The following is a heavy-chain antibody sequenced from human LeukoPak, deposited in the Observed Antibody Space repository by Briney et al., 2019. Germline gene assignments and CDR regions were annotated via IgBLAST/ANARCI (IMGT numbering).Heavy chain of an antibody. CDR1: GYLFTSYW. V-gene: IGHV5-51*01. J-gene: IGHJ4*02. D-gene: IGHD3-16*01. Sequence: GESLEISCKGSGYLFTSYWIGWVRPLPGKGPEWMGIIFPDDSDTRYSPSFQGQVTISADKSTSTAYLQWSSLKASDSAMYYCARSAGALRLASGYWGQGTLVTVSS. CDR3: ARSAGALRLASGY. CDR2: IFPDDSDT.